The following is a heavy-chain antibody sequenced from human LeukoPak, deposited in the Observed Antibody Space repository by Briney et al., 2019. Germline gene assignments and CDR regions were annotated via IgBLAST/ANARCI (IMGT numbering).Heavy chain of an antibody. V-gene: IGHV1-69*06. CDR1: GGTFSSYA. CDR3: ATEGVGLTDAFDI. J-gene: IGHJ3*02. Sequence: ASVKVSCKASGGTFSSYAISWVRQAPGQGLEWMGRIIPIFGTANYAQKFQGRVTITADKSTSTAYMELSSPRSEDTAVYYCATEGVGLTDAFDIWGQGTMVTVSS. CDR2: IIPIFGTA. D-gene: IGHD1-14*01.